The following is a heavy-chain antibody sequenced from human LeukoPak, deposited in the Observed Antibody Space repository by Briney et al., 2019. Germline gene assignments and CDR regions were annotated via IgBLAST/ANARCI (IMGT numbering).Heavy chain of an antibody. CDR1: GFAFSRSA. Sequence: GRSLRLSCAASGFAFSRSAMHWVRQAPGKGLEWVALISYDGGNEYYGDSVKGRFTVSRDNSKNTLYLQMSSLRADDTAVYYCGLAGLGELYPYVDSWGQGTLVTVSS. CDR3: GLAGLGELYPYVDS. J-gene: IGHJ4*02. CDR2: ISYDGGNE. D-gene: IGHD3-16*01. V-gene: IGHV3-30*04.